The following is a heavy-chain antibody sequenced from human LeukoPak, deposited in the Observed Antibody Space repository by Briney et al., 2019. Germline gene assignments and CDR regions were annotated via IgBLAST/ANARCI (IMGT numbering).Heavy chain of an antibody. CDR3: ARLVGYCSSTSCYSMDV. Sequence: GESLKISCKGSGYIFTGYWIGWVRQMPGKGLEWMGLIYPGDSDTRYSPSFLGQVTISADKSNSSAYLQWSSLKAPDTAMYYCARLVGYCSSTSCYSMDVWGKGTTDTVSS. CDR2: IYPGDSDT. V-gene: IGHV5-51*01. CDR1: GYIFTGYW. D-gene: IGHD2-2*01. J-gene: IGHJ6*03.